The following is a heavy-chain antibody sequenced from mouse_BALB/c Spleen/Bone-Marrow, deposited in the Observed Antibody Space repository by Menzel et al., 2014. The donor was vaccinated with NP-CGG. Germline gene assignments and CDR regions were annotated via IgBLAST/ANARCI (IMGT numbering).Heavy chain of an antibody. J-gene: IGHJ4*01. V-gene: IGHV5-12*01. CDR1: GLPLGTFS. CDR2: FTKGGGST. Sequence: EVQGVESGEALFRLEGPRNLSWEPSGLPLGTFSLNWFRRPQRRGLGWFESFTKGGGSTYYPNIVKGRFTISRDNAKNALYLQMSRLKSEDTAMYYCARQLAYAMDYWGQGTSVTVSS. CDR3: ARQLAYAMDY. D-gene: IGHD4-1*01.